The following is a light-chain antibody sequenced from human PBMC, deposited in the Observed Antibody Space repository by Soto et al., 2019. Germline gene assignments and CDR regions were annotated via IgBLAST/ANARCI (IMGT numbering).Light chain of an antibody. J-gene: IGKJ4*01. CDR2: DVS. CDR3: HQRSNWPLT. CDR1: QGVSNY. Sequence: EIVSTQSPATLSLSPGERATLSCRASQGVSNYLAWYQQKPGQAPRLLIYDVSNRATGIPARFSGSGSGTDFTLTISSLEPEDFAVYYCHQRSNWPLTFGGGTKVEIK. V-gene: IGKV3-11*01.